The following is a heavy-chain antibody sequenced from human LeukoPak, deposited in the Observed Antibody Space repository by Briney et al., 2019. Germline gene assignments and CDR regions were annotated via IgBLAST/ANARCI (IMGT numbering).Heavy chain of an antibody. CDR2: ISGDGSST. CDR3: ARGGWGTAIDY. Sequence: VWVSYISGDGSSTTYADSVKGRFTISRDNAKNTLDLQMNSLRAEDTAVYYCARGGWGTAIDYWAQGTLVTVSS. J-gene: IGHJ4*02. D-gene: IGHD1-7*01. V-gene: IGHV3-74*01.